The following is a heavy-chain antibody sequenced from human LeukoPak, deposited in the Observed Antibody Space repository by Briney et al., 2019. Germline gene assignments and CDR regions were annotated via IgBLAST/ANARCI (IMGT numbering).Heavy chain of an antibody. V-gene: IGHV4-34*01. CDR3: ARINSWDLFGSYYYHMDV. J-gene: IGHJ6*03. CDR2: INHSGIA. D-gene: IGHD3-10*01. Sequence: SETLSLTCALYGGSFSGYYWRWIRQPPPKGLEWIGEINHSGIAKYNPSHKSRVTISLDTSKNQFSLNLPSVTAADTAVYYCARINSWDLFGSYYYHMDVWGEGTTVTVSS. CDR1: GGSFSGYY.